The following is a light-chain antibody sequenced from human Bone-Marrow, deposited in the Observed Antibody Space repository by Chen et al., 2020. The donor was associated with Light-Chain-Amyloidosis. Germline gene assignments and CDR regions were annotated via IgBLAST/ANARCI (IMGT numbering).Light chain of an antibody. CDR2: NNH. Sequence: QSLLTQPPSASGTPGQAVNIACSGSGSNIGGHSVNWYQHLPGTAPQLVIFNNHKRPSGVPARCSGSRSGTSATLAISGLQADDECDYYCAAWDDSLRTYLLGGWTKLTVL. J-gene: IGLJ3*02. CDR1: GSNIGGHS. V-gene: IGLV1-44*01. CDR3: AAWDDSLRTYL.